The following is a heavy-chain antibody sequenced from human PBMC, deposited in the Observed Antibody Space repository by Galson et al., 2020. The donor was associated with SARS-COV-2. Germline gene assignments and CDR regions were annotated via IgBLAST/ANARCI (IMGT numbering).Heavy chain of an antibody. CDR1: GFTFSSYA. J-gene: IGHJ6*02. CDR2: ISGSGDTT. D-gene: IGHD6-13*01. Sequence: GGSLSLSCAASGFTFSSYAMNWVRQAPGEGLEWVSAISGSGDTTNYADSVKGRFTISRDNSKNTLYMQMTSVRAEDTAVYYCANRLYSSSQWETRGMEVWGQGATVTVSS. V-gene: IGHV3-23*01. CDR3: ANRLYSSSQWETRGMEV.